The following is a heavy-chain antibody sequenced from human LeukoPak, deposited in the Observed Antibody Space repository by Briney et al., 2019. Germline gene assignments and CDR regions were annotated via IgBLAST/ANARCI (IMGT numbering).Heavy chain of an antibody. CDR1: GFTFNSYA. J-gene: IGHJ4*02. CDR3: ARGPGYSSGWYVLSVDY. CDR2: ISYDGSIK. V-gene: IGHV3-30-3*01. Sequence: GGSLRLSCAASGFTFNSYAMHWVRQAPGKGLEWVAVISYDGSIKYYADSVKGRFTTSRDNSKNMLYLQMNSLSAEDTAVYYCARGPGYSSGWYVLSVDYWGQGTLVTVSS. D-gene: IGHD6-19*01.